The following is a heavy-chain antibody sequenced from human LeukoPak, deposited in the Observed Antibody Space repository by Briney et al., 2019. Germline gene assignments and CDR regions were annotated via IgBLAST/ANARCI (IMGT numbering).Heavy chain of an antibody. Sequence: GGSLRLSCAASGFTLSSYDMSWVRQAPGKGLEWVSGISSSGDSTYFGDSVKGRLTISRDNSKNTLFLQMNSLRAEDTAVYYCARGRIGWYFDLWGRGTLVTVSS. J-gene: IGHJ2*01. D-gene: IGHD2-15*01. CDR3: ARGRIGWYFDL. CDR1: GFTLSSYD. V-gene: IGHV3-23*01. CDR2: ISSSGDST.